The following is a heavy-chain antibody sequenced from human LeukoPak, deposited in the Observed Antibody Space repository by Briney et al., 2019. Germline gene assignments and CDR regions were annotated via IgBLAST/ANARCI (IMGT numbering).Heavy chain of an antibody. V-gene: IGHV3-9*01. D-gene: IGHD3-9*01. J-gene: IGHJ4*02. CDR3: AKDISLGSDWFYLDS. CDR1: GYTFDDYA. Sequence: PGGSLRLSCAASGYTFDDYAMHWVPQVPGKGLEWVSFITWNSAKTLYADSVKGRFTISRDNARKSLFLQMNSLRPEDTAFYLCAKDISLGSDWFYLDSWGQGTLVTVSS. CDR2: ITWNSAKT.